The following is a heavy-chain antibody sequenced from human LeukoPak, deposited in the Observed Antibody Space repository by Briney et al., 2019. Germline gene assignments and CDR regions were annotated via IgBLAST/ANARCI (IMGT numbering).Heavy chain of an antibody. V-gene: IGHV3-48*03. CDR1: GFIISSYE. Sequence: GGSLRLSCAASGFIISSYEMTWVRQAPGKGLEWLSYISPAENIHYADSVKGRFTISRDNAQNSVFLQMNSLRGEDTAVYYCGRFKTYFDSWGQGTLVTVSS. CDR3: GRFKTYFDS. CDR2: ISPAENI. J-gene: IGHJ4*02.